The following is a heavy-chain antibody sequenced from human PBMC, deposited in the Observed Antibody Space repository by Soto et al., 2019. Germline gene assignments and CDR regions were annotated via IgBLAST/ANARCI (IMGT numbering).Heavy chain of an antibody. D-gene: IGHD6-19*01. CDR3: ARHVNPWAQCAFDI. Sequence: SETLSLTCTVSGGSISSYYWSWIRQPPGKGLEWIGYIYYSGSTNYNPSLKSRVTISVDTSKNQFSLKLSSVTAADTAVYYCARHVNPWAQCAFDIWGQGTMLTVSS. J-gene: IGHJ3*02. V-gene: IGHV4-59*08. CDR1: GGSISSYY. CDR2: IYYSGST.